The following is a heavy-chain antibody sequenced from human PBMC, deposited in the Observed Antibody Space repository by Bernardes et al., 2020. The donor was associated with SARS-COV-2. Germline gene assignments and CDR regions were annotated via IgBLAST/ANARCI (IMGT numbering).Heavy chain of an antibody. J-gene: IGHJ6*02. Sequence: SESLSLTCTVSGGSISSNNYYWVWLRPPHGKGLEWILSIYSSGSSYYTPSLQSRVSYSVDTSKNQFSLSLIFVTAAATAVYYCAGSSCGIDCYIGGLRSWDYGMDVWGQGTTVTVSS. CDR2: IYSSGSS. D-gene: IGHD2-21*02. CDR1: GGSISSNNYY. CDR3: AGSSCGIDCYIGGLRSWDYGMDV. V-gene: IGHV4-39*01.